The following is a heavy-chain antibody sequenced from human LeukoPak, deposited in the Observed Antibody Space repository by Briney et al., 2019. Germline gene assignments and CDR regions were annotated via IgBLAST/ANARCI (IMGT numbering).Heavy chain of an antibody. CDR1: GFSFTDIS. Sequence: GGSLRLSCGASGFSFTDISMAWVRQAPGKGLDCISIIYRGEVTSYADSVRGRFIISRDSGTNTLYLQMDSLRADDTATYYCARVMDVIALHDYHYIDVWGKGTMVAVSS. V-gene: IGHV3-53*01. J-gene: IGHJ6*03. CDR3: ARVMDVIALHDYHYIDV. D-gene: IGHD2-2*03. CDR2: IYRGEVT.